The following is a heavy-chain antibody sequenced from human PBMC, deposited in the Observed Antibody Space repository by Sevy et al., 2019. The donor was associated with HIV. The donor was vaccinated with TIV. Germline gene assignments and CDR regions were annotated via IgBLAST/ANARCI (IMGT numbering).Heavy chain of an antibody. V-gene: IGHV4-38-2*01. CDR3: VTPEYCSGGSCRDAFDI. D-gene: IGHD2-15*01. CDR1: GYSISSGYY. J-gene: IGHJ3*02. CDR2: IYHSGST. Sequence: SETLSLTCAVSGYSISSGYYWGWIRQPPGKGLEWIGSIYHSGSTYYNPSLKSRVTISVDTSKNQFSLKLSSVTAADTAVYYCVTPEYCSGGSCRDAFDIWGQGTMVTVSS.